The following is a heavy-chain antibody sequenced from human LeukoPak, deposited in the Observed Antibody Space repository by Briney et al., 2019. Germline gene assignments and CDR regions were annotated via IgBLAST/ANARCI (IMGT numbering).Heavy chain of an antibody. J-gene: IGHJ4*02. V-gene: IGHV4-39*07. CDR1: GGSISSSSYY. D-gene: IGHD3-22*01. CDR3: ARDTYYYDSSGYFDY. CDR2: IYYSGST. Sequence: SETLSLTCTVSGGSISSSSYYWGWIRQPPGKGLEWIGSIYYSGSTYYNPSLKSRVTISVDTSKNQFSLKLSSVTAADTAVYYCARDTYYYDSSGYFDYWGQGTLVTVSS.